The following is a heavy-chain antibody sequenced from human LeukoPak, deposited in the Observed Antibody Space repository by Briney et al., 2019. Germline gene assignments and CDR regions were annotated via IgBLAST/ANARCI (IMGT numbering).Heavy chain of an antibody. CDR2: IYCSGST. J-gene: IGHJ5*02. D-gene: IGHD3-10*01. V-gene: IGHV4-59*12. CDR3: ARDGERWFDP. CDR1: GGSISSYY. Sequence: PSETLSLTCTVSGGSISSYYWSWIRQPPGKGLEWIGYIYCSGSTNYNPSLKSRVTISVDTSKNQFSLKLSSVTAADTAVYYCARDGERWFDPWGQGTLVTVSS.